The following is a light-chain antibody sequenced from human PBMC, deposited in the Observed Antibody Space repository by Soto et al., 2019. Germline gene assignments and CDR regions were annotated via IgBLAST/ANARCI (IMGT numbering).Light chain of an antibody. Sequence: QSMLTQPPSVSVAPGQRVTISCTGSRSNLGANYAVHWYQHLPGAAPKLLIYGNGSRPSGVPDRFSVSKSGTSASLAITGLRAEDEAAYYCQSYDTSPVFGGGTKLTVL. V-gene: IGLV1-40*01. CDR1: RSNLGANYA. J-gene: IGLJ2*01. CDR2: GNG. CDR3: QSYDTSPV.